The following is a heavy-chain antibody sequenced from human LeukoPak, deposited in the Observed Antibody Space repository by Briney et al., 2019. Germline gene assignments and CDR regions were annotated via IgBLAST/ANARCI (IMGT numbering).Heavy chain of an antibody. CDR1: GYTFTGYY. D-gene: IGHD3-22*01. V-gene: IGHV1-2*04. CDR3: ARVGCYYDSSGYCYFDY. J-gene: IGHJ4*02. Sequence: GASVKVSCKASGYTFTGYYMHWVRQAPGQGLEWMGWINPNSGGTNYAQKFQGWVTMTRDTSISTAYMELSRPRSDDTAVYYCARVGCYYDSSGYCYFDYWGQGTLVTVSS. CDR2: INPNSGGT.